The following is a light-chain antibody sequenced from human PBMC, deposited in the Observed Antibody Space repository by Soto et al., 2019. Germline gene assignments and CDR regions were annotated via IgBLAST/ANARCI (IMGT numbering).Light chain of an antibody. J-gene: IGKJ5*01. CDR1: QSVSSY. V-gene: IGKV3-11*01. CDR3: QQHTNWPPSIS. Sequence: EIVLTQSPATLSLSPGERATFSCRASQSVSSYLAWFQQKPGQAPRLLIYDASHRATGIAARFSGSGSQKDYTLTISSLEPEEFAVYYCQQHTNWPPSISFGPGTRLEIK. CDR2: DAS.